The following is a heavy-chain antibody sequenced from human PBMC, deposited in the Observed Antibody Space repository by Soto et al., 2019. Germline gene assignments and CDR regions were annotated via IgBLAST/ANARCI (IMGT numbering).Heavy chain of an antibody. Sequence: SETLSLTCTVSGGSISNYYWSWIRQPPGKGLEWIGYIYNSGSTNYNPSLKSRVTISVDTSKNQFSLKLNSVTAADTAVYYCARHVGFGFRSGYSWFDPWGQGTLVTVSS. J-gene: IGHJ5*02. CDR1: GGSISNYY. D-gene: IGHD3-3*01. CDR2: IYNSGST. V-gene: IGHV4-59*08. CDR3: ARHVGFGFRSGYSWFDP.